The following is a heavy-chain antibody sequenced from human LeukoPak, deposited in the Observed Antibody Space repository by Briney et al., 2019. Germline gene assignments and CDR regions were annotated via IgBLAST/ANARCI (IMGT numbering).Heavy chain of an antibody. J-gene: IGHJ4*02. CDR3: ARHTIRGYDVSTFDY. CDR2: IYYSGST. D-gene: IGHD5-12*01. Sequence: SETLSLTCTVSGGSISSSSYYWGWIRQPPGKGLEWIGSIYYSGSTYYNPSLKSRVTISVDTSKNQFSLKLSSVTAADAAVYYCARHTIRGYDVSTFDYWGQGTLVTVSS. V-gene: IGHV4-39*01. CDR1: GGSISSSSYY.